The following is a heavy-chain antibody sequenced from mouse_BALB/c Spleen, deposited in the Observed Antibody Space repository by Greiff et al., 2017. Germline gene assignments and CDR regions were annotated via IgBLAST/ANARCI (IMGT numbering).Heavy chain of an antibody. CDR3: ARGYGYDEDPGFAY. V-gene: IGHV5-9-4*01. J-gene: IGHJ3*01. CDR2: ISSGGSYT. Sequence: EVQLVESGGGLVKPGGSLKLSCAASGFTFSSYAMSWVRQSPEKRLEWVAEISSGGSYTYYPDTVTGRFTISRDNAKSTLYLEMSSLRSEDTAMYYCARGYGYDEDPGFAYWGQGTLVTVSA. CDR1: GFTFSSYA. D-gene: IGHD2-2*01.